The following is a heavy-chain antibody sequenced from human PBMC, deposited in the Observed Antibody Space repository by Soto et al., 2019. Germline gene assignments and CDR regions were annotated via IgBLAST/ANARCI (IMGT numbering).Heavy chain of an antibody. J-gene: IGHJ5*02. V-gene: IGHV3-7*03. CDR1: GFPFSSYW. Sequence: GGSLRLSCAASGFPFSSYWMSWVRQAPGKGLEWVANIKQDGSEKYYVDSVKGRFTISRDNAKNSLYLQMNSLRAEDTAVYYCARQNLFSGWFDPWGQGTLVTVS. CDR3: ARQNLFSGWFDP. CDR2: IKQDGSEK.